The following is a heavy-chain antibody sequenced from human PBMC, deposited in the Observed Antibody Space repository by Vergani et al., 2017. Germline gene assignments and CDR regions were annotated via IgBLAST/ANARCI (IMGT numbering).Heavy chain of an antibody. D-gene: IGHD2-15*01. J-gene: IGHJ4*02. Sequence: QVQLVQSGAEVKKPGASVKVSCKASGYTFTSYYMHWVRQAPGQGLEWMGWISAYNGNTNYAQKLQGRVTMTTDTSTSTAYMELRSLRSDDTAVYYCARDCSGGSCYSYFDYWGQGTLVTVSS. V-gene: IGHV1-18*04. CDR3: ARDCSGGSCYSYFDY. CDR1: GYTFTSYY. CDR2: ISAYNGNT.